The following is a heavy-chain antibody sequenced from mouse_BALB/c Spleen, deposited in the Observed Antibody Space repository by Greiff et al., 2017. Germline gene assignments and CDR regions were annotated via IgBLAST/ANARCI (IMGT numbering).Heavy chain of an antibody. CDR3: ARRGYRDY. D-gene: IGHD2-14*01. Sequence: LQQPGSELVRPGASVKLSCKASGYTFTSYWMHWVKQRHGQGLEWIGNIYPGSGSTNYNEKFKGKATLTVDTSSSTAYVDLSSLTSEDSAVYYCARRGYRDYWGQGTLVTVSA. CDR1: GYTFTSYW. CDR2: IYPGSGST. J-gene: IGHJ3*01. V-gene: IGHV1S22*01.